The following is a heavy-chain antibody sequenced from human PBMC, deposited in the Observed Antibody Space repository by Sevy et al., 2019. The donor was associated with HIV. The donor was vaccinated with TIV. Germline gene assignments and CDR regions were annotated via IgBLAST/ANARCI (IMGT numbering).Heavy chain of an antibody. V-gene: IGHV3-33*01. CDR2: IWHDQSNK. CDR1: GFTFSDYA. D-gene: IGHD6-19*01. J-gene: IGHJ6*02. CDR3: AVGDDSSDWSSHYYYYYGMDV. Sequence: GGSLRLSCAASGFTFSDYAMHWVRQAPGRGLEWVAVIWHDQSNKYYADSVKGRFTISRDNSKNTLFLQMSSLRAEDMGVYYCAVGDDSSDWSSHYYYYYGMDVWGQGTTVTVSS.